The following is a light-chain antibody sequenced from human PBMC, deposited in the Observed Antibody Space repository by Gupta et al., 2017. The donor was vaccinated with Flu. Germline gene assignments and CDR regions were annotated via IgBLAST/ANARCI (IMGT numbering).Light chain of an antibody. CDR3: VRDMGSGMWV. J-gene: IGLJ3*02. Sequence: QTVMPQEPSFSVSPGGTVTLTCGLSSGSVSTSYYPSWYQQTPGQAPRTLIYRKNTRSAGVPDRFSGSIRGNKAALTITGAQEDEESDYYFVRDMGSGMWVFGGGTKLTVL. CDR2: RKN. CDR1: SGSVSTSYY. V-gene: IGLV8-61*01.